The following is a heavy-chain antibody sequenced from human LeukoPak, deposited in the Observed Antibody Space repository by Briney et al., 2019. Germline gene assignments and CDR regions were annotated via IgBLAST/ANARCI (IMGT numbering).Heavy chain of an antibody. D-gene: IGHD2-15*01. CDR1: GGSISSYY. CDR2: IYYSGST. V-gene: IGHV4-59*01. CDR3: ARGYGWFDP. J-gene: IGHJ5*02. Sequence: MSSETLPLTCTVSGGSISSYYWSWIRQPPGKGLEWIGYIYYSGSTNYNPSLKSRVTISVDTSKNQFSLELSSVTAADTAVYYCARGYGWFDPWGQGTLVTVSS.